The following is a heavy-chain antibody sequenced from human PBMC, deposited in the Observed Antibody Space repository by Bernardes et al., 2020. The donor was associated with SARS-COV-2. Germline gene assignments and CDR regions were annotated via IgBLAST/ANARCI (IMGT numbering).Heavy chain of an antibody. CDR2: MNPNTGAT. V-gene: IGHV1-2*02. D-gene: IGHD3-22*01. J-gene: IGHJ4*02. Sequence: ASVKVSCRASGYTFTDYYMHWVRQAPGQGLEWMGWMNPNTGATNYAQKFQGRVTMTRDTSISTAYMELSRLTFDDTAVYYCATEAPPSGDYNGGYFDYWGQGTLVAVSS. CDR3: ATEAPPSGDYNGGYFDY. CDR1: GYTFTDYY.